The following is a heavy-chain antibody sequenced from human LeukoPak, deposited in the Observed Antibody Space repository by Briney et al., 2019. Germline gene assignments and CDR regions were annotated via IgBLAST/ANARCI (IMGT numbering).Heavy chain of an antibody. CDR2: LPASGAAT. CDR1: GFTFSNFG. V-gene: IGHV3-23*01. CDR3: AKTVGAPAIFPWDD. D-gene: IGHD1-26*01. J-gene: IGHJ4*02. Sequence: GGSLTLSCAASGFTFSNFGMTWVRQAPGKGLEWVSGLPASGAATYADSVRGRFTISGDNSKNTLYLQMNSLRDEDTAIYYFAKTVGAPAIFPWDDWGQGTLVTVSS.